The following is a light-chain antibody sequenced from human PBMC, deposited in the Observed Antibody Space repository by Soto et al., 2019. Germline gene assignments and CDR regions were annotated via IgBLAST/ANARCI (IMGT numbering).Light chain of an antibody. CDR1: QTISSW. CDR3: QHYNSYSEA. J-gene: IGKJ1*01. CDR2: KAS. Sequence: IQMIQSPSTLSASVGGRVTITCRASQTISSWLAWYQQKPGKAPKLLIYKASTLKSGVPSRFSGSGSGTEFTLTISSLQPDDFATYYCQHYNSYSEAFGQGTKVDIK. V-gene: IGKV1-5*03.